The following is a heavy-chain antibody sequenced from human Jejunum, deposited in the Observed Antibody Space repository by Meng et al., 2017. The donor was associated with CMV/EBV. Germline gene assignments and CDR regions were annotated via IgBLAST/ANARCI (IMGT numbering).Heavy chain of an antibody. CDR1: AFAFSTYA. D-gene: IGHD6-25*01. J-gene: IGHJ4*02. CDR2: ISAGSDYI. CDR3: TRDLVAATAPNN. Sequence: SAFAFSTYAMAWVRPAPGKGLESVSSISAGSDYIYYADSVKGRFTVSRDNAKNSLYLQMNSLRAEDTALYYCTRDLVAATAPNNWGQGTLVTVSS. V-gene: IGHV3-21*01.